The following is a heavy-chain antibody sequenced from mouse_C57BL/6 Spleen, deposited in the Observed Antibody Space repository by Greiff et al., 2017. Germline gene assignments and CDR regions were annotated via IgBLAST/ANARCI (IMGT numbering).Heavy chain of an antibody. Sequence: QVQLQQSGAELVRPGTSVKVSCKASGYAFTNYLIEWVKQRPGQGLEWIGVINPGSGGTNYNEKFKGKATLTADKSSSTAYMQLSSLTSEDSAVYFCARDYYGNYYYAMDYWGQGTSVTVSS. CDR2: INPGSGGT. J-gene: IGHJ4*01. CDR1: GYAFTNYL. V-gene: IGHV1-54*01. D-gene: IGHD2-1*01. CDR3: ARDYYGNYYYAMDY.